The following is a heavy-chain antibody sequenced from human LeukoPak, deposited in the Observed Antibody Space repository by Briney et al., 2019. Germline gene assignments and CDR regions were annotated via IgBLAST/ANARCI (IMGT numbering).Heavy chain of an antibody. J-gene: IGHJ3*02. Sequence: SVKVSCKASGGTFSSYAISWVRQAPGQGLEWMAGIIPIFGTANYAQKFQGRVTITADKSTSTAYMELSSLRSEDTAVYYCAATGSGSYYNGGAFDIWGQGTMVTVSS. CDR3: AATGSGSYYNGGAFDI. CDR2: IIPIFGTA. D-gene: IGHD3-10*01. V-gene: IGHV1-69*06. CDR1: GGTFSSYA.